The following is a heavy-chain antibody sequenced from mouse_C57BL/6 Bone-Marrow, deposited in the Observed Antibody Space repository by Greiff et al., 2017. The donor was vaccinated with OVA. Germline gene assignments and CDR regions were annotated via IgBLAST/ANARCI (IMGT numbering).Heavy chain of an antibody. D-gene: IGHD1-1*01. CDR2: ILPGSGST. CDR3: ARPPYYYGSSPYYFDY. CDR1: GYTFTGYW. V-gene: IGHV1-9*01. Sequence: VQLQQSGAELMKPGASVKLSCKATGYTFTGYWIEWVKQRPGHGLEWIGEILPGSGSTNYNEKFKGKATFTADKSSNTAYMQLSSLTTEDSVIYYCARPPYYYGSSPYYFDYWGQGTTLTVSS. J-gene: IGHJ2*01.